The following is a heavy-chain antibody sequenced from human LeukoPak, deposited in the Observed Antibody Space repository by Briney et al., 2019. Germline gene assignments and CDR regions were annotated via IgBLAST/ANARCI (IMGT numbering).Heavy chain of an antibody. CDR2: INPNSGGT. D-gene: IGHD3-9*01. J-gene: IGHJ5*02. V-gene: IGHV1-2*02. CDR3: ARNGVRYFDSKWFDP. CDR1: AYTFTGNY. Sequence: ASVKVSCKASAYTFTGNYMHWVRQAPGQGLEWMGWINPNSGGTNYAQKFQGRVTMTRDTSISTAYMELSRLRSDDTAVYYCARNGVRYFDSKWFDPWGQGTLVTVSS.